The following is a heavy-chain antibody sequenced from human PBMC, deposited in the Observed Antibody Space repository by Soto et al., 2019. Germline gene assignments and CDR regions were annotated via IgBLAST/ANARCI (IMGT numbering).Heavy chain of an antibody. V-gene: IGHV3-74*01. CDR1: GYTFSHYW. Sequence: EVQLVESGGDLVQPGGSLRLSCAASGYTFSHYWMHWVRQAPGKGLVWVSRVNPDGPITTYADSVKGRFTISRDNAKNTLYLQMNSMGVEYTAIYYGSYDTFGEKDFWGQGTPVTVSS. CDR3: SYDTFGEKDF. CDR2: VNPDGPIT. D-gene: IGHD3-9*01. J-gene: IGHJ4*02.